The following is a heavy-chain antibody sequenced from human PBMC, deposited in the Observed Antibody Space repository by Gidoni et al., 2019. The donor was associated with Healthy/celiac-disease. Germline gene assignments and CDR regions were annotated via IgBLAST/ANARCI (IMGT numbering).Heavy chain of an antibody. V-gene: IGHV3-15*01. CDR3: TTEVRFLEWLLFDY. Sequence: EVQLVESGGGLVKPGGSLRLSCAASGFTFSNAWMSWVRQAPGKGLEWFGRIKSKTDGGTTDYAAPVKGRFTISRDDSKNTLYLQMNSLKTEDTAVYYCTTEVRFLEWLLFDYWGQGTLVTVSS. CDR2: IKSKTDGGTT. J-gene: IGHJ4*02. CDR1: GFTFSNAW. D-gene: IGHD3-3*01.